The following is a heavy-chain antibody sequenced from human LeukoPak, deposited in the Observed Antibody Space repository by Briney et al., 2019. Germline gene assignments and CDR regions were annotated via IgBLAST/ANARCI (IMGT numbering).Heavy chain of an antibody. CDR3: ARQTIFGVVIIEAGAFDI. J-gene: IGHJ3*02. CDR2: ISSSSSYI. CDR1: GFTFSSYS. V-gene: IGHV3-21*01. Sequence: GGSLRLSCAASGFTFSSYSMNWVRQAPGKGLEWVSSISSSSSYIYYADSVKGRFTISRDNAKNSLYLQMNSLRAEDTAVYYCARQTIFGVVIIEAGAFDIWGQGTMVTVSS. D-gene: IGHD3-3*01.